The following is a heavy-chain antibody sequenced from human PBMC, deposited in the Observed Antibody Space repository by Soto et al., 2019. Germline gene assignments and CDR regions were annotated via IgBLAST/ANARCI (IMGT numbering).Heavy chain of an antibody. CDR3: ARDRSSENYLKWIEY. J-gene: IGHJ4*02. CDR1: GYTFTAYG. CDR2: ISPNNGNT. Sequence: QVHLVQSGGEVKKPGASVKVSCKASGYTFTAYGISWVRQAPGQGLEWIGWISPNNGNTKSAQKFQGRVTMTTDTSTDTAYLECRNLRADDTAVYYCARDRSSENYLKWIEYWGQGALVTVSS. D-gene: IGHD2-2*01. V-gene: IGHV1-18*01.